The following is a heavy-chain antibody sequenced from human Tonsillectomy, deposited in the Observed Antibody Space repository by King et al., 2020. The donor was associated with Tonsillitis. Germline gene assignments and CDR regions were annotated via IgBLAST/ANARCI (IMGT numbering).Heavy chain of an antibody. CDR3: AKDGRAWAGNPTAPFDY. CDR1: GFTFGTYG. D-gene: IGHD6-19*01. Sequence: QVQLVESGGGVVQPGRSLRLSCAASGFTFGTYGMHWVRQAPGKGLEWVAVISYDGSNKYYADSVKGRFTISRDNSQNTLYLQMNSLRAEETAVYYCAKDGRAWAGNPTAPFDYWGQGTLVTVSS. CDR2: ISYDGSNK. J-gene: IGHJ4*02. V-gene: IGHV3-30*18.